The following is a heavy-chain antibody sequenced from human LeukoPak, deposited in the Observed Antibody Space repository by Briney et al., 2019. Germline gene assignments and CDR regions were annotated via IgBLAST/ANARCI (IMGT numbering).Heavy chain of an antibody. CDR3: ARTLDYLDKSSYYYYYMDV. CDR1: GYTFTGYY. D-gene: IGHD4-11*01. Sequence: GASVKVSCKSSGYTFTGYYIHWVRQAPGQGLEWMGRLNPIFGTANYAQKFQGRVTITADESTSTAYMELSSLRSEDTAVYYCARTLDYLDKSSYYYYYMDVWGKGTTVTVSS. CDR2: LNPIFGTA. J-gene: IGHJ6*03. V-gene: IGHV1-69*13.